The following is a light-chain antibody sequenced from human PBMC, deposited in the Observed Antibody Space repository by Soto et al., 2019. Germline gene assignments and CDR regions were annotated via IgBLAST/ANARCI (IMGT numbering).Light chain of an antibody. J-gene: IGKJ1*01. CDR3: QQANSFPRT. CDR2: DVS. CDR1: QNVTTS. V-gene: IGKV1-12*01. Sequence: GDSVTITCRASQNVTTSMAWYQHKPGRAPKLLIFDVSNLESGVPSRFSGGGSGTDFTLTISSLHSEDFATYYCQQANSFPRTFGQGTKVDIK.